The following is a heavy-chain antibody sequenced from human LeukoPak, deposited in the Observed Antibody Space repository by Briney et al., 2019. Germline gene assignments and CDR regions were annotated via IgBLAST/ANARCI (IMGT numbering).Heavy chain of an antibody. CDR1: GFTFITND. J-gene: IGHJ4*02. V-gene: IGHV3-53*01. D-gene: IGHD1-14*01. CDR2: LYSDGNT. Sequence: GGSLRLSCAASGFTFITNDMTWVRQAPGKGLEGVSVLYSDGNTKYSDSVQRRFTISRDNSKNTLYLEMNSLSPDDTAVYYCARGVEPLAANTLAYWGQGTLVTVSS. CDR3: ARGVEPLAANTLAY.